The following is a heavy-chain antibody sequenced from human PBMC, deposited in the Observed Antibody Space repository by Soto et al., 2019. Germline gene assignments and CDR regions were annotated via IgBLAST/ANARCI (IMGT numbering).Heavy chain of an antibody. Sequence: QVQLVQSGAEVKKPGSSVKVSCKASGGTFSSYAISWVRQAPGQGLEWMGGIIPIFGTANYAQKFQGRVTITADESTSTAYMELSSLRSEDTAVYYCARADNQLLPTEYNWFDPWGQGTLVTVSS. J-gene: IGHJ5*02. CDR2: IIPIFGTA. V-gene: IGHV1-69*01. CDR1: GGTFSSYA. CDR3: ARADNQLLPTEYNWFDP. D-gene: IGHD2-2*01.